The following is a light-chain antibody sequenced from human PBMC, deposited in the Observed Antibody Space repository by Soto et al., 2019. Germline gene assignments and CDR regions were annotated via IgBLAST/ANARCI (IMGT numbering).Light chain of an antibody. CDR1: QVISKY. J-gene: IGKJ4*01. CDR2: LAS. CDR3: QYLNSFPLT. Sequence: IQLTQSPSSLSASVGDRVTITCRASQVISKYLAWYQQKPGTAPKLLIYLASTLQGGVPSRFSGSGSGTDFNLTISSLQPEDVATYYCQYLNSFPLTFGGGTKVEIK. V-gene: IGKV1-9*01.